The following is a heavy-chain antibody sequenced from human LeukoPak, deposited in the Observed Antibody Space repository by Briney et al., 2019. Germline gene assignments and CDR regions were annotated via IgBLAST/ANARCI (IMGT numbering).Heavy chain of an antibody. D-gene: IGHD6-13*01. V-gene: IGHV4-34*01. J-gene: IGHJ4*02. CDR3: ARQETAGIADD. CDR2: INHSGST. Sequence: PSETLSLTCAVYGGSFSGYYWSWIRQPPGKGLEWIGEINHSGSTNYNPSLKSRVTISVDTSKNQFSLKLSSVSVADTAVYYCARQETAGIADDWGQGTLVTVSP. CDR1: GGSFSGYY.